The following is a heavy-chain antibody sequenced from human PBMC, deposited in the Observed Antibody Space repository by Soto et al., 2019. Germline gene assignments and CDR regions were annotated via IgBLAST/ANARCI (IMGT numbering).Heavy chain of an antibody. D-gene: IGHD3-22*01. CDR2: ISGSGGST. Sequence: PGGSLRLSCAASGFTFTTPAMNWVRQAPGKGLEWVSAISGSGGSTYYADSVKGRFTISRDNSKNTLYLQMNSLRAEDTAVYYCAKDPGITMIVVVIRSWSGMDVWGQGTTVTVSS. J-gene: IGHJ6*02. CDR1: GFTFTTPA. CDR3: AKDPGITMIVVVIRSWSGMDV. V-gene: IGHV3-23*01.